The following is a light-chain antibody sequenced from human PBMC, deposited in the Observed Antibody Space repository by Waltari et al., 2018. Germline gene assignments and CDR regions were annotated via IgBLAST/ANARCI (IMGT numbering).Light chain of an antibody. CDR3: TSYAGNSNTYV. Sequence: QSALTQHPPGSGSPGQQVTIPCTGTSSDVGGYNNVSWYQQHPGKAPKLMIYEVNKRPSGVPDRFSGSKSGNTASLTVSGLQPEDDADYYCTSYAGNSNTYVFGTGTKVTVL. V-gene: IGLV2-8*01. J-gene: IGLJ1*01. CDR2: EVN. CDR1: SSDVGGYNN.